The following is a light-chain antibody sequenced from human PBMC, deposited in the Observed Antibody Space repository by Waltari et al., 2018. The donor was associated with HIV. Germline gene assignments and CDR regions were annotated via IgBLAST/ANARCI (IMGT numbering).Light chain of an antibody. J-gene: IGLJ3*02. CDR2: DAD. CDR1: TADILNHHS. V-gene: IGLV2-14*01. Sequence: QSALTQPASVSGSPGQTITISCSTSTADILNHHSISWFRHPPNAPPHLILLDADIRPSGSPFRFAGSKTDTTASLTISGLQFEDEGDYYCTSSMPGGALLFGGGTKVTVL. CDR3: TSSMPGGALL.